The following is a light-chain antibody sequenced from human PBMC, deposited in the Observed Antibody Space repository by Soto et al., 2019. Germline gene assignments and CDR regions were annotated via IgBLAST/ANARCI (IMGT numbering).Light chain of an antibody. CDR1: QYISSW. CDR3: QQYDNWPCT. Sequence: DTQMTQSPSAMSASVGARIIITSRASQYISSWGAWYQQKPGKAPKLLIYDASTLESGVPARFTGSSSGTEFTLTISSLQSEDFAVYFCQQYDNWPCTFGRGTRLEIK. V-gene: IGKV1-5*01. CDR2: DAS. J-gene: IGKJ5*01.